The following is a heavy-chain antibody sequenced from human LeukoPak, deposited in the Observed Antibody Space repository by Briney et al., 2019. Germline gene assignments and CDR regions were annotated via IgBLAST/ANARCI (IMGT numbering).Heavy chain of an antibody. V-gene: IGHV3-9*01. J-gene: IGHJ3*02. CDR3: AKDIGDGYNNDAFDI. CDR1: GFTFDDYA. CDR2: ISWNSGGV. D-gene: IGHD5-24*01. Sequence: GGSLRLSCAASGFTFDDYAMHWVRQAPGKGLEWVSGISWNSGGVGYADSVKGRFTISRDNAKNSLYLQMNSLRAEDTALYYCAKDIGDGYNNDAFDIWGQGTMVTVSS.